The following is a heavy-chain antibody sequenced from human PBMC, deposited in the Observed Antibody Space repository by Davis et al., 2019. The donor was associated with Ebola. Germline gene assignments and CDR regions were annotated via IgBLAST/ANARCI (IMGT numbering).Heavy chain of an antibody. CDR3: ARGRYVTACLDY. J-gene: IGHJ4*02. V-gene: IGHV1-18*01. Sequence: SVTVSRLASAYTPTTHGISWVRQAPGQGLEWMGWINTYNGNTNYAQRFQGRITMTTDTSTSTAYVELGSLRSDDTAVYYCARGRYVTACLDYWGQGTLVTVSS. CDR2: INTYNGNT. D-gene: IGHD1-14*01. CDR1: AYTPTTHG.